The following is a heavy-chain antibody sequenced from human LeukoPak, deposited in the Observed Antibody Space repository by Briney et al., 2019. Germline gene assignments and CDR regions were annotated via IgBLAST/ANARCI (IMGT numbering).Heavy chain of an antibody. D-gene: IGHD5-18*01. CDR1: GFSVSSNY. J-gene: IGHJ4*02. CDR3: ARWTPLLVYNYGPDSPSGYFDY. Sequence: GGSLRLSCAASGFSVSSNYMSWVRQAPGKGLEWVSVIYSGGSSHYADSVKGRFTISRDNSKNTLYLQLNSLRAEDTAVYYCARWTPLLVYNYGPDSPSGYFDYWGQGTLVTVSS. CDR2: IYSGGSS. V-gene: IGHV3-66*01.